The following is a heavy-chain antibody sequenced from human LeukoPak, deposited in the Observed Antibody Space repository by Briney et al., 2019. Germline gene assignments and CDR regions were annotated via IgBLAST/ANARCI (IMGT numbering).Heavy chain of an antibody. CDR3: ARANPNYYDSSGYYGWFDP. D-gene: IGHD3-22*01. V-gene: IGHV4-31*03. CDR1: GGSISSGGYY. Sequence: SETLSLTCTVSGGSISSGGYYWSWIRQHPGKGLEWIGYIYYSGSTYYNPSLKSRVTISVDTSKNQFSLKLSSVTAADTAVYYCARANPNYYDSSGYYGWFDPWGQRTLVTVSS. CDR2: IYYSGST. J-gene: IGHJ5*02.